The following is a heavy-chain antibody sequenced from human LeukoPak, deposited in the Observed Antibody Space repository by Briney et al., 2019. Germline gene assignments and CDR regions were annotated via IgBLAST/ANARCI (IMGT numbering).Heavy chain of an antibody. J-gene: IGHJ6*02. CDR3: TTDSYCSTTTCYASSNYYYGLDA. CDR1: GFTFSNAW. V-gene: IGHV3-15*05. D-gene: IGHD2-2*01. CDR2: IYRNADGGTT. Sequence: PGGSLRLPCAASGFTFSNAWMTWVRQAPGKGLEWVGRIYRNADGGTTDYAAPVKGRFTISRDDSKNTLYLQMNSLKTEDTAVYYCTTDSYCSTTTCYASSNYYYGLDAWGQGTSVTVSS.